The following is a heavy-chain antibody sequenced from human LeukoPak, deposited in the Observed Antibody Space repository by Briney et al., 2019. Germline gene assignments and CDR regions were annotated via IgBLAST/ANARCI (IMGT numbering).Heavy chain of an antibody. Sequence: SETLSLTCIVSGVAINGGSASTHYWSWFRQPPGKGLEWIGYIRYSGSTDYNPSLKSRVTMSVDTSKNQFSLKLTSVTAADTAAYYCARDDYEDTTRGLDYWGQGILVTVSS. CDR1: GVAINGGSASTHY. J-gene: IGHJ4*02. CDR2: IRYSGST. D-gene: IGHD4-17*01. V-gene: IGHV4-59*02. CDR3: ARDDYEDTTRGLDY.